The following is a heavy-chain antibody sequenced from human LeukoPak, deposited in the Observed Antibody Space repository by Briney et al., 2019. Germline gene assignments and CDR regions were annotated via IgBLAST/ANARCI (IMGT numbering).Heavy chain of an antibody. J-gene: IGHJ2*01. D-gene: IGHD5/OR15-5a*01. CDR1: GGSFSGYY. CDR3: ATSLPLDWYFDL. V-gene: IGHV4-34*01. Sequence: PSETLSLTCAVYGGSFSGYYWSWIRQPPGKGLEWIGEINHSGSTNYNPSLKSRVTISVDTSKNQFSLKLSSVTAADTAVYYCATSLPLDWYFDLWGRGTLVSVSS. CDR2: INHSGST.